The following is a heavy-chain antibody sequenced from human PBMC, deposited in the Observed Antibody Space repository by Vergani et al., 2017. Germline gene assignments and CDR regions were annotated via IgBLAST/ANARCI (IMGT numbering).Heavy chain of an antibody. V-gene: IGHV4-61*02. CDR3: ARLYYDFWSGRGDWFDP. J-gene: IGHJ5*02. Sequence: QVQLQESGPGLVKPSQTLSLTCTVSGGSINSHNYYWSWIRQPAGKGLEWIGRIHTSGSTNYNPSLKSRVTISVDTSKNQFSLKLSSVTAADTAVYYCARLYYDFWSGRGDWFDPWGQGTLVTVSS. CDR1: GGSINSHNYY. D-gene: IGHD3-3*01. CDR2: IHTSGST.